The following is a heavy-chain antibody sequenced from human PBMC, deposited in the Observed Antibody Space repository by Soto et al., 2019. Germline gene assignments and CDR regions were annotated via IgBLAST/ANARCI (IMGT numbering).Heavy chain of an antibody. CDR2: INPNSGGP. V-gene: IGHV1-2*02. CDR3: ARDRIPDAFDI. CDR1: RDTFTGYY. J-gene: IGHJ3*02. Sequence: QVHLVQSGAEVKKPGASVKVSCKASRDTFTGYYMHWVRQAPGQGLEWMGWINPNSGGPNYAQKFQGRVTMTRDTSISTVYMELSRLRSDDTAVYYCARDRIPDAFDIWGQGTMVTVSS.